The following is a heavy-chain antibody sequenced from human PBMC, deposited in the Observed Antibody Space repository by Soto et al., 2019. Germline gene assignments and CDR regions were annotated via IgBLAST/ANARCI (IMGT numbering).Heavy chain of an antibody. CDR3: AKSIGVAAPFFLSRSHDYYYGMDV. CDR1: GFTFSSYA. J-gene: IGHJ6*02. Sequence: HPGGSLRLSCAASGFTFSSYAMSWVRQAPGKGLEWVSAISGSGGSTYYADSVKGRFTISRDNSKNTLYLQMNSLRAEDTAVYYCAKSIGVAAPFFLSRSHDYYYGMDVWGQGTTVTVSS. V-gene: IGHV3-23*01. CDR2: ISGSGGST. D-gene: IGHD2-15*01.